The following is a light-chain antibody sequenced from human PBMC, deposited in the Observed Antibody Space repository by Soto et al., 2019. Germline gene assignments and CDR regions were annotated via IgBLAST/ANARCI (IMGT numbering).Light chain of an antibody. CDR2: KSS. J-gene: IGKJ1*01. Sequence: ILMSQSPSSLSASVGDRVTITCRASQDLDKWLAWYQQKPGKAPNLLIYKSSTLREGVPSRFSGFGSGTESLLTSSDLPPDYLGTYYCQQYSSYWTFGQGTMVEIK. V-gene: IGKV1-5*03. CDR3: QQYSSYWT. CDR1: QDLDKW.